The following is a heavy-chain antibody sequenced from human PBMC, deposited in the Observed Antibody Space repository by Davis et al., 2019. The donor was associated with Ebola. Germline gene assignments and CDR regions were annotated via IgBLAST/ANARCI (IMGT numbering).Heavy chain of an antibody. Sequence: AASVKVSCKASGYTFTSYYMHWVRQAPGQGLEWMGIINPSGGSTSYAQKFQGRVTMTRDTSTSTVYMELSSLRSEDTAVYYCARTSARGVTKGGYYFDYWGQGTLVTVSS. V-gene: IGHV1-46*01. CDR3: ARTSARGVTKGGYYFDY. CDR2: INPSGGST. J-gene: IGHJ4*02. D-gene: IGHD4-17*01. CDR1: GYTFTSYY.